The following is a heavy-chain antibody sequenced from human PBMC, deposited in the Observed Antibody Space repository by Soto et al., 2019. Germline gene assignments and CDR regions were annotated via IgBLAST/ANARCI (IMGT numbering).Heavy chain of an antibody. CDR1: GGSISSGGYY. V-gene: IGHV4-31*03. CDR2: IYYSGST. D-gene: IGHD5-18*01. J-gene: IGHJ4*02. CDR3: ARRGYSYGYVNY. Sequence: LTCTVSGGSISSGGYYWSWIRQHPGKGLEWIGYIYYSGSTYYNPSLKSRVTISVDTSKNQFSLKLSSVTAADTAVYYCARRGYSYGYVNYWGQGTLVTVSS.